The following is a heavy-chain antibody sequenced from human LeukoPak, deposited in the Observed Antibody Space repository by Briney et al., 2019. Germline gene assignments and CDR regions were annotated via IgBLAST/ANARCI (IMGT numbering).Heavy chain of an antibody. CDR2: IIPILNIL. CDR3: ARDPDDLLSGGSYYDNGMDV. J-gene: IGHJ6*02. V-gene: IGHV1-69*04. Sequence: SVKVSCKASGDIFSNYGISWVRQAPGQGLEWMARIIPILNILNYAQKFQGRLTISADKPTSTAYMELGSLTSEDTAVYYCARDPDDLLSGGSYYDNGMDVWGQGTTVTVSS. D-gene: IGHD3-3*01. CDR1: GDIFSNYG.